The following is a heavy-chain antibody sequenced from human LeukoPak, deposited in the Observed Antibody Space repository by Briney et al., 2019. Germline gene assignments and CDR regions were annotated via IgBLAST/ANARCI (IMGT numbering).Heavy chain of an antibody. CDR1: GGSISSGGYS. Sequence: PSQTLSLTCAVSGGSISSGGYSWRWIRQPPGKGLEWIGYIYHSGSTYYNPSLKSRVTISVDRSKNQFSLNLTSVTAADTAVYYCARSEAADCTSTSCHFDYWGQGTLVTVSS. J-gene: IGHJ4*02. D-gene: IGHD2-2*01. CDR2: IYHSGST. V-gene: IGHV4-30-2*01. CDR3: ARSEAADCTSTSCHFDY.